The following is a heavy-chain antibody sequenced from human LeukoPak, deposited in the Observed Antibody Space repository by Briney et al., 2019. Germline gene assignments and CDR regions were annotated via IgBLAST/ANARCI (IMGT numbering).Heavy chain of an antibody. V-gene: IGHV3-64*01. Sequence: GGSLRLSCAASGFTFSSFAMSWVRQAPGKGLEYVSSISSNGGSTFYANSVKGRFTISRDNSKNTLYLQMGSLRAEDMAVYYCARGTNLRYGYFDYWGQGTLVTVSS. CDR2: ISSNGGST. CDR3: ARGTNLRYGYFDY. CDR1: GFTFSSFA. J-gene: IGHJ4*02. D-gene: IGHD1-1*01.